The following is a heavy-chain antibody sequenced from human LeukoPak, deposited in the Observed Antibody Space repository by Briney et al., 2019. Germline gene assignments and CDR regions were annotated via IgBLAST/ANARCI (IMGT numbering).Heavy chain of an antibody. V-gene: IGHV1-2*06. Sequence: ASVKVSCKASGYTFTDYYIHWVRQAPGQGLEWMGRINPNSGGTNYAQNFQGRVTMTRGTSISTAYMELSRLRSDDTAVYYCARAYYDSSGLGFDYWGQGTLVTVSS. CDR2: INPNSGGT. CDR3: ARAYYDSSGLGFDY. J-gene: IGHJ4*02. CDR1: GYTFTDYY. D-gene: IGHD3-22*01.